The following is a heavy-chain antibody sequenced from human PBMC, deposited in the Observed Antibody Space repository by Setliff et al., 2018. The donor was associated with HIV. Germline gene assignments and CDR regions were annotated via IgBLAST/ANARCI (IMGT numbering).Heavy chain of an antibody. D-gene: IGHD5-12*01. Sequence: LSLSCAASGFTFSWYGMDWVRQAPGKGPEWVAVISFDGSDKYYADSVKGRFTLSRDNSKNTLYLQMNSLRAEDTAVYYCAREFSGTRYRYFDSWGQGTLVTVSS. CDR1: GFTFSWYG. V-gene: IGHV3-30*03. CDR3: AREFSGTRYRYFDS. J-gene: IGHJ4*02. CDR2: ISFDGSDK.